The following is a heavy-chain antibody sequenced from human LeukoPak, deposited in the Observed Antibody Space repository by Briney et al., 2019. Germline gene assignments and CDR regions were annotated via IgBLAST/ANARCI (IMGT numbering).Heavy chain of an antibody. D-gene: IGHD1-14*01. CDR1: GFTFNTYT. CDR3: ARSEPGAAYWYFDL. Sequence: GGSLRLSCAASGFTFNTYTMNWVRQAPGKGLEWVSSVSTSSSYIYYADSLRGRFTISRDNAKNSLFLQMNSLRAEDTAVYYCARSEPGAAYWYFDLWGRGTLVTVSS. V-gene: IGHV3-21*01. CDR2: VSTSSSYI. J-gene: IGHJ2*01.